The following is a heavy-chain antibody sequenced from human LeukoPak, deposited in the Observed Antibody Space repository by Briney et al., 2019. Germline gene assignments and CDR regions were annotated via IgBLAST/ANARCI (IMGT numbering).Heavy chain of an antibody. D-gene: IGHD6-13*01. CDR2: IRSKAYGGTT. V-gene: IGHV3-49*04. CDR1: GFTFGDYA. CDR3: TSIAAAGIDY. Sequence: GRSLRLSCTASGFTFGDYAMSWVRQAPGKGLEWVGFIRSKAYGGTTEYAASVKGRFTISRDDSKSIAYLQMNSLKTEDTAVYYCTSIAAAGIDYWGQGTLVAVSS. J-gene: IGHJ4*02.